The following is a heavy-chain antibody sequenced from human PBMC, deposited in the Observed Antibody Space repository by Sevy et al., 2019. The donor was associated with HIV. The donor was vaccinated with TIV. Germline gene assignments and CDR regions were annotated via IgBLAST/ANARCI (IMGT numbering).Heavy chain of an antibody. J-gene: IGHJ4*02. D-gene: IGHD5-12*01. CDR3: ASQRGGYERLYYFDS. CDR2: ISDSSATI. Sequence: GGSLRLSCVASGFTYSMNWVRQAPGKGLEWVSYISDSSATIHYADSVKGRFTISRDNAKNSLYLQMNTLRAEDTAVYYCASQRGGYERLYYFDSWGQGTLVPSPQ. V-gene: IGHV3-48*01. CDR1: GFTYS.